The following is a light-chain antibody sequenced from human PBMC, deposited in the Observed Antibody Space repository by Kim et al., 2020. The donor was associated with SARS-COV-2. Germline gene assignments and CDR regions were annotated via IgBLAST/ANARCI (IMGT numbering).Light chain of an antibody. V-gene: IGKV3-20*01. J-gene: IGKJ5*01. CDR1: RSIRINY. Sequence: PGERATLSGRASRSIRINYLAWYQQKRGRAPRLLIYGTSSRATDIPDRFSGSGSGTDFTLTISRLEPEDFAVYYCQQYGSSPGITLGQGTRLEIK. CDR3: QQYGSSPGIT. CDR2: GTS.